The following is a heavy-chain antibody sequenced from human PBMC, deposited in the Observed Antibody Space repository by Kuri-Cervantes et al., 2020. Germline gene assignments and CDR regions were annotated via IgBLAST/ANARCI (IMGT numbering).Heavy chain of an antibody. CDR3: ANHDYGDPRADY. D-gene: IGHD4-17*01. V-gene: IGHV3-30*18. CDR2: ISYDGSNK. J-gene: IGHJ4*02. CDR1: GFTFDDYA. Sequence: GESLKISCAASGFTFDDYAMHWVRQAPGKGLEWVAVISYDGSNKYYADSVKGRFTISRDNSKNTLYLQMNSLRAEDTAVYYCANHDYGDPRADYWGQGTLVTVSS.